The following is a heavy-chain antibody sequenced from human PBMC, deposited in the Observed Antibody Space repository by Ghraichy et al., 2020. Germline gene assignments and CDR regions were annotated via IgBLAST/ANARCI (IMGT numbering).Heavy chain of an antibody. CDR2: ISGSGGST. CDR1: GFTFSSYA. J-gene: IGHJ6*02. Sequence: GESLNISCAASGFTFSSYAMSWVRQAPGKGLEWVSAISGSGGSTYYADSVKGRFTISRDNSKNTLYLQMNSLRAADTDVYYCAKDGGGLDCSSTSCYRDYYYGMDVWGQGTTVTVSS. CDR3: AKDGGGLDCSSTSCYRDYYYGMDV. D-gene: IGHD2-2*02. V-gene: IGHV3-23*01.